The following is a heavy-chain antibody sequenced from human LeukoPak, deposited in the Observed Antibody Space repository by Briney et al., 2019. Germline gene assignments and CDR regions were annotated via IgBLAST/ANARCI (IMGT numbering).Heavy chain of an antibody. D-gene: IGHD3-10*01. CDR1: GDSISSGDYC. V-gene: IGHV4-61*08. Sequence: SETLSLTCTVSGDSISSGDYCWSWIRQSPGKGLECIGYIYYTGSTNYNPSLKSRVTISVETSKNQFSLKLKSVTAADTAVYYCARGGYYGSGNDFRFDPWGQGTLVTVSS. CDR3: ARGGYYGSGNDFRFDP. CDR2: IYYTGST. J-gene: IGHJ5*02.